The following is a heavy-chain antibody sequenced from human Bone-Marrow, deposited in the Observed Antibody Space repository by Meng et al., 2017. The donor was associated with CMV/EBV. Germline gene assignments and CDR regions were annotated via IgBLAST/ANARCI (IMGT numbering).Heavy chain of an antibody. CDR2: ISFDGTNI. V-gene: IGHV3-30*06. J-gene: IGHJ4*02. CDR3: ARVDTGYDFLFDY. D-gene: IGHD5-12*01. CDR1: GFRFNGSG. Sequence: CVAAGFRFNGSGMHWVRQTPGKGLEWVPVISFDGTNIYYADSVRGRFTVSRDNSKNTMYLQMNSLRVEDTAVYYCARVDTGYDFLFDYWGQGTLVTVSS.